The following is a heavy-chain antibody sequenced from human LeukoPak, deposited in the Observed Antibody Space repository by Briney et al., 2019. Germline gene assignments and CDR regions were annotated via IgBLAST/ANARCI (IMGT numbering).Heavy chain of an antibody. Sequence: SQTLSLTCTVSGDSISSGDYYWSWIRQPAGKGLEWIGRISSSGSTNYNPSLKSRVTISVDTSKNQFSMKLSSVTAADTAVYYCAKGAGPPWFDPWGQGTLVTVSS. V-gene: IGHV4-61*02. J-gene: IGHJ5*02. D-gene: IGHD6-19*01. CDR3: AKGAGPPWFDP. CDR1: GDSISSGDYY. CDR2: ISSSGST.